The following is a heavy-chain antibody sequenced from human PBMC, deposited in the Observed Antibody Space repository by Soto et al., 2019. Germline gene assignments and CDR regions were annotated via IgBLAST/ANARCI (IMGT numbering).Heavy chain of an antibody. J-gene: IGHJ6*02. Sequence: SETLSLTCTVSGTSLNTSYWAWIRLPPGKGPEWIGYVYYAGATNYNPSLESRVTISPDTSRNQFSLKLRSVTAADAAVYYCARVMGDWGTYYYYYGMDVWGQGTSVTVSS. CDR3: ARVMGDWGTYYYYYGMDV. D-gene: IGHD3-16*01. CDR1: GTSLNTSY. CDR2: VYYAGAT. V-gene: IGHV4-59*01.